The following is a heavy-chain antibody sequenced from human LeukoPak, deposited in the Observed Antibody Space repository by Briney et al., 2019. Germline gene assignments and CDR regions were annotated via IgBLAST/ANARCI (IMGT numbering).Heavy chain of an antibody. CDR3: TTSTVNYYYYYMDV. V-gene: IGHV3-15*01. Sequence: GGSLRLSCAASGFTFSNAWMSWVRQAPGKGLEWVGRIKSKTDGGTTDYAAPVKGRFTISRDDSKSTLYLQMNSLKTEDTAVYYCTTSTVNYYYYYMDVWGKGTTVTVSS. CDR1: GFTFSNAW. D-gene: IGHD4-11*01. CDR2: IKSKTDGGTT. J-gene: IGHJ6*03.